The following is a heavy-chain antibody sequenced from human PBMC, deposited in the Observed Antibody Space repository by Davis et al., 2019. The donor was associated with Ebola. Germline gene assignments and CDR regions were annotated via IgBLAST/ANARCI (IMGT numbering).Heavy chain of an antibody. J-gene: IGHJ1*01. D-gene: IGHD3-9*01. CDR2: INAGNGNT. CDR3: ARVGYDILTGYSEYFQH. Sequence: ASVKVSCKASGHTFTSYAMHWVRQAPGQRLEWMGWINAGNGNTKHSQKFQGRVTITRDTSASTAYMDLSSLRSEDTAVYYCARVGYDILTGYSEYFQHWGQGTLVTVSS. V-gene: IGHV1-3*01. CDR1: GHTFTSYA.